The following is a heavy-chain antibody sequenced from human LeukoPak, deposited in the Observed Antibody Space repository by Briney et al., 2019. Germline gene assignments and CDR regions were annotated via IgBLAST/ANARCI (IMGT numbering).Heavy chain of an antibody. Sequence: PSETLSLTCTVSGGSISSSSYYWGWIRQPPGKGLEWIGSIYYSGSTYYNPSLKSRVTISVDSSKNQFSLKLSSVTAADTAVYYCARDHAVAGNGWFDPWGQGTLVTVS. D-gene: IGHD6-19*01. J-gene: IGHJ5*02. CDR2: IYYSGST. CDR1: GGSISSSSYY. CDR3: ARDHAVAGNGWFDP. V-gene: IGHV4-39*07.